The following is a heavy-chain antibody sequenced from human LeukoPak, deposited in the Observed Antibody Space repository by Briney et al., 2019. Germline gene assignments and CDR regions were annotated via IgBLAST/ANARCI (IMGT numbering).Heavy chain of an antibody. CDR1: GYTFTDYH. CDR3: ATGAPDI. CDR2: VDLEDGKT. Sequence: ASVKVSCTASGYTFTDYHMHWAQQAPGKGLEWMGHVDLEDGKTKYAEQFQGRVTITADTSTDTAYMELSSLRSEDTAVYYCATGAPDIWGQGTMVTVS. J-gene: IGHJ3*02. V-gene: IGHV1-69-2*01.